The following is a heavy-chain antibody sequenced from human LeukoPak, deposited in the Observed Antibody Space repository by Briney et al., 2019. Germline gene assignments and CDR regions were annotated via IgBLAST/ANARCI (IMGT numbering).Heavy chain of an antibody. V-gene: IGHV3-11*01. CDR3: AKVRLTGDFDY. CDR1: GFTFSDYY. Sequence: PGGSLRLSCAASGFTFSDYYMSWIRQAPGKGLEWVSYISSSGSTIYYADSVKGWFTISRDNSKNTLYLQMNSLRAEDTAVYYCAKVRLTGDFDYWGQGTLVTVSS. CDR2: ISSSGSTI. J-gene: IGHJ4*02. D-gene: IGHD3-9*01.